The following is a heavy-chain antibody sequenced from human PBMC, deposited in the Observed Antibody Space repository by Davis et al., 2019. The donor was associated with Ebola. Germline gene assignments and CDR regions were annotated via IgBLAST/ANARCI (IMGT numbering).Heavy chain of an antibody. V-gene: IGHV1-2*06. CDR2: INPNSGCT. Sequence: ASVKVSCKASGYTFIAYYMHWVRQAPGQGLEWMGRINPNSGCTNYAQNFQGRVTMTRDTSISTAYMELSRLRSDDTAVYYCARLMIMFGGVIVSPHSIDYWGQGTLVTVSS. CDR1: GYTFIAYY. J-gene: IGHJ4*02. CDR3: ARLMIMFGGVIVSPHSIDY. D-gene: IGHD3-16*02.